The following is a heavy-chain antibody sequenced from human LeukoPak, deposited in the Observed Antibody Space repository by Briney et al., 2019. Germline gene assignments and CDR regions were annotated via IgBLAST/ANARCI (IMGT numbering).Heavy chain of an antibody. D-gene: IGHD3-10*01. J-gene: IGHJ6*03. V-gene: IGHV1-8*01. Sequence: ASVKVSCKASGYTFTSYDINWVRQATGQGLEWMGWMNPNSGNTGYAQKFQGRVTMTGNTSISTAYMELSSLRSEDTAVYYCARYYYGSGSYSYYYYMDVWGKGTTVTVSS. CDR1: GYTFTSYD. CDR3: ARYYYGSGSYSYYYYMDV. CDR2: MNPNSGNT.